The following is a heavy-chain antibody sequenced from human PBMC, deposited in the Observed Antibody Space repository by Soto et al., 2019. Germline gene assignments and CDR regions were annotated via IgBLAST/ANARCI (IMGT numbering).Heavy chain of an antibody. J-gene: IGHJ4*02. Sequence: PGGSLRLSCAASGFTFRSYGMHWVRQAPGKGLEWVAFIWYDGSNKYYADSVKGRFTISRDNSKNTMHLQMNSLRAEDTAVYYCARDPPDDSSGYYSFDYWGQGTLVTVSS. CDR1: GFTFRSYG. D-gene: IGHD3-22*01. V-gene: IGHV3-33*01. CDR3: ARDPPDDSSGYYSFDY. CDR2: IWYDGSNK.